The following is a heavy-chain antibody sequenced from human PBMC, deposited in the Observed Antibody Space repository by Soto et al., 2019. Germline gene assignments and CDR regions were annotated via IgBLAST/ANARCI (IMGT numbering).Heavy chain of an antibody. D-gene: IGHD3-22*01. CDR2: INPNSGGT. CDR1: GYTFTSYY. V-gene: IGHV1-2*04. J-gene: IGHJ5*02. CDR3: ARVKGSGYHNWFDP. Sequence: ASVKVSCKASGYTFTSYYIHWVRQAPGQGLEWMGWINPNSGGTNYAQEFQGWVTMTRDTSISTAYMELSRLTSDDTAVYYCARVKGSGYHNWFDPWGQGTLVTVSS.